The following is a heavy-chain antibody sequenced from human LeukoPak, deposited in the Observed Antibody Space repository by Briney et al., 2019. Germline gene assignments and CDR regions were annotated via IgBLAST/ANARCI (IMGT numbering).Heavy chain of an antibody. D-gene: IGHD3-16*01. CDR2: IRNEGSNK. Sequence: PGGSLRLSCAAYGFTFSSYCMHWDRQAPGEGLEWVAFIRNEGSNKYYADSGKGRFTICRDNYKNTTYKQMNRLRAEDTAVTYCAKGRTWNSFDLWGQGNLVTVSA. CDR1: GFTFSSYC. CDR3: AKGRTWNSFDL. V-gene: IGHV3-30*02. J-gene: IGHJ5*02.